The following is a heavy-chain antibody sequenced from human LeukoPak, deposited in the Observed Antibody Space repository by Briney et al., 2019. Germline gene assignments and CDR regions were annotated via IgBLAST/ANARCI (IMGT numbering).Heavy chain of an antibody. V-gene: IGHV4-4*07. CDR3: ASTNSDWVDY. D-gene: IGHD6-19*01. CDR1: GGSISTYY. J-gene: IGHJ4*02. Sequence: PSETLPLTCTVSGGSISTYYWSWIRQPAGKGLEWIGRIYSSGNTNYNPSLKSRVIMSVDTSKNQFSLKLSSVTAADTAVYYCASTNSDWVDYWGQGTLVTVSS. CDR2: IYSSGNT.